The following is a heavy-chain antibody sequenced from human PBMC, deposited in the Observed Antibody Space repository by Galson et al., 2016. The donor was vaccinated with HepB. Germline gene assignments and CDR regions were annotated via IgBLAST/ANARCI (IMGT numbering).Heavy chain of an antibody. J-gene: IGHJ6*02. CDR2: IYPDGRN. D-gene: IGHD3-10*01. V-gene: IGHV4-39*01. Sequence: TCNVSGDSITTRIYFWAWIRQPPGKGLEWIASIYPDGRNYYNPSLRSRATISVDRSRDQFSLSLRSVTAADTAVYYCARKAVLLWVGESPHGMDVWGQGTTVTVSS. CDR3: ARKAVLLWVGESPHGMDV. CDR1: GDSITTRIYF.